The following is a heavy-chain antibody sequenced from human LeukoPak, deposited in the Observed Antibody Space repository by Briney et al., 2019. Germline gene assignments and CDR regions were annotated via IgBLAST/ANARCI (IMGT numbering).Heavy chain of an antibody. CDR3: ASSLRFLEWSFDY. Sequence: GGSLRLSCAASGFTFSSYGMHWVRQAPGKGLVWVSRINTDGSSTSYADSVKGRFTISRDNAKNTLYLQMNSLRAEDTAVYYCASSLRFLEWSFDYWGQGTLVTVSS. V-gene: IGHV3-74*01. J-gene: IGHJ4*02. CDR2: INTDGSST. D-gene: IGHD3-3*01. CDR1: GFTFSSYG.